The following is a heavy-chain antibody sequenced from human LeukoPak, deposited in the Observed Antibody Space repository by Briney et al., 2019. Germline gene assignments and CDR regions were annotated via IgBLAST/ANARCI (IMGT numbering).Heavy chain of an antibody. Sequence: SVRVSCKASGGTFSSYAISWVRQAPGQGLEWMGGIIPIFGTANYAQKFQGRVTITADESTSTAYMELSSLRSEDTAVYYCARVQLPYSSGWYLAGFDYWGQGTLVTVSS. CDR2: IIPIFGTA. J-gene: IGHJ4*02. CDR3: ARVQLPYSSGWYLAGFDY. D-gene: IGHD6-19*01. CDR1: GGTFSSYA. V-gene: IGHV1-69*13.